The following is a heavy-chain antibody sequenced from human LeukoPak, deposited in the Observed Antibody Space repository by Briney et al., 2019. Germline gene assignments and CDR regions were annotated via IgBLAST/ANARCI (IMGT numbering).Heavy chain of an antibody. D-gene: IGHD6-19*01. Sequence: GGSLRLSCAASGFTFSSYGMHWVRQASGKGLEWVAFIRYDGSNKYYADSVKGRFTISRDNSKNTLYLQMNSLRAEDTAVYYCARGGRYSSGWPLDYWGQGTLVTVSS. CDR3: ARGGRYSSGWPLDY. CDR2: IRYDGSNK. V-gene: IGHV3-30*02. J-gene: IGHJ4*02. CDR1: GFTFSSYG.